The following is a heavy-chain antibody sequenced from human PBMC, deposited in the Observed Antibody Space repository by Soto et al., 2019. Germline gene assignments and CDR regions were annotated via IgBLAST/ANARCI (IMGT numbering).Heavy chain of an antibody. CDR2: IGGSGGST. Sequence: EVQLLESGGGLVQPGGSLRLPFAASGFTFSSYARSGVRQAPGKGLEWSSAIGGSGGSTYYADSVKGRFTISRDNSKNTLYLQMNSLRAEDTAVYYCAKDRPYPPMRYYYGMDVWGQGTTVTVSS. J-gene: IGHJ6*02. CDR1: GFTFSSYA. V-gene: IGHV3-23*01. D-gene: IGHD2-2*01. CDR3: AKDRPYPPMRYYYGMDV.